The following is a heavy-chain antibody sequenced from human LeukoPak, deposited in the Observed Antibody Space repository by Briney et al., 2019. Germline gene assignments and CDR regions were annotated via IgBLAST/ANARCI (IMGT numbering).Heavy chain of an antibody. Sequence: SETLSLTCTVSGGSISSYYWSWIRQPAGKGLEWIGYIYYSGSTNYNPSLKSRVTISVDPSKNQFSLRLSSVTAADSAVYYCARRGIGLVMDYWGQGTLVTVSS. CDR1: GGSISSYY. J-gene: IGHJ4*02. V-gene: IGHV4-59*01. CDR2: IYYSGST. CDR3: ARRGIGLVMDY. D-gene: IGHD3-9*01.